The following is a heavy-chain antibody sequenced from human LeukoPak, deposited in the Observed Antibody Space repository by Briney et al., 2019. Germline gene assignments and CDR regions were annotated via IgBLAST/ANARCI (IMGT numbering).Heavy chain of an antibody. D-gene: IGHD2-2*01. V-gene: IGHV1-18*04. Sequence: GAPVKVSCEASGYTFTSYGISWVRQAPGQGLEWMGWISAYNSNTNYAQKLRGRVTMTTDTSTSTAYMELRSLRSDDTAVYYCARDGRGYCSSTSCYGPFDYWGQGTLVTVSS. CDR2: ISAYNSNT. J-gene: IGHJ4*02. CDR3: ARDGRGYCSSTSCYGPFDY. CDR1: GYTFTSYG.